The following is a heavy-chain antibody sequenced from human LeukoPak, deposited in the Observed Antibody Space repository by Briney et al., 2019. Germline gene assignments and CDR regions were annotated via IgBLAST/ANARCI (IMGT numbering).Heavy chain of an antibody. Sequence: SETLSLTCTVSGGSISSSSYYWGWIRQPPGKGLGWIGSIYYSGSTYYNPSLKSRVTISVDTSKNQFSLKLSSVNAADTAVYYCARDNGIVLMVYAGFDYWGQGTLVTASS. V-gene: IGHV4-39*07. CDR3: ARDNGIVLMVYAGFDY. CDR1: GGSISSSSYY. J-gene: IGHJ4*02. D-gene: IGHD2-8*01. CDR2: IYYSGST.